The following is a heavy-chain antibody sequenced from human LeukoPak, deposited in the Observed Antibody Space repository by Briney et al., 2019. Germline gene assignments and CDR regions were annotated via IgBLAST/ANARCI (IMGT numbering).Heavy chain of an antibody. CDR1: GYTFTSYG. D-gene: IGHD2-2*01. CDR3: ARGVGGVVVPAAFYYMDV. V-gene: IGHV1-18*01. J-gene: IGHJ6*03. CDR2: ISAYNGNT. Sequence: ASVKVSCKASGYTFTSYGITWVRQAPGQGLEWMGWISAYNGNTNYAQNFQGRVTMTTDTSTSTAYMELRSLRSDDTAVYYCARGVGGVVVPAAFYYMDVWGKGTTVTVSS.